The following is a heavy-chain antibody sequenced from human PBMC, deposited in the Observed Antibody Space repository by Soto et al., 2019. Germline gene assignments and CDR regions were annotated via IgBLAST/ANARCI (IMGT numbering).Heavy chain of an antibody. V-gene: IGHV4-39*01. CDR2: MYYSGTT. J-gene: IGHJ3*02. D-gene: IGHD2-2*01. Sequence: QLQLQESGPGLVKPSETLSLTCTVSGGSISSSSYYWAWIRQPPGKGLEWIGSMYYSGTTFFNPSLKRRVPISVDTSKNQLSLKLSSVTASDTAVYYCARNPYSAPYIVVVATSIVLDAFDIWGQGAMVTVSS. CDR3: ARNPYSAPYIVVVATSIVLDAFDI. CDR1: GGSISSSSYY.